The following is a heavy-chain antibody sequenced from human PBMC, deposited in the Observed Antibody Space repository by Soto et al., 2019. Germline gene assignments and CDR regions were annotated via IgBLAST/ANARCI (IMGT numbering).Heavy chain of an antibody. CDR1: GFTFSSYA. D-gene: IGHD6-25*01. CDR3: AKVFVATGGSSGWPCSFHY. J-gene: IGHJ4*02. V-gene: IGHV3-23*01. Sequence: EVQLLASGGDLVQPGGSLRLSCAASGFTFSSYAMSWVRQAPGKGLEWASAISGSGGTTYYADSVKGRFTISRDSSKITLYRHMYYLRAEDTATYYCAKVFVATGGSSGWPCSFHYWGQGTLVTVSS. CDR2: ISGSGGTT.